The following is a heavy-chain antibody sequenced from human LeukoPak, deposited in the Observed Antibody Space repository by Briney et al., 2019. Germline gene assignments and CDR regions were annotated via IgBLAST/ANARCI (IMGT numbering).Heavy chain of an antibody. CDR2: LRSKAYGGTP. CDR1: GFTFSSYW. J-gene: IGHJ4*02. Sequence: GGSLRLSCAASGFTFSSYWMHWVRQAPGKGLEWVGFLRSKAYGGTPEYAASVKGRFAISRDDSKSIAYLEMNSLKAEDTAVYYCTRIIVATKDYWGQGTLVTVSS. V-gene: IGHV3-49*04. D-gene: IGHD5-12*01. CDR3: TRIIVATKDY.